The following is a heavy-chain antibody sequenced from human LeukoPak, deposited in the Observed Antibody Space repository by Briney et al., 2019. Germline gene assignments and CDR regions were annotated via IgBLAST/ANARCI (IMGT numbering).Heavy chain of an antibody. CDR2: FDPEDGET. CDR3: ATLGSYSSSWYGAYFDY. CDR1: GYTLTKLS. V-gene: IGHV1-24*01. D-gene: IGHD6-13*01. J-gene: IGHJ4*02. Sequence: ASVKVSCKVSGYTLTKLSMHWVRQAPGKGLEWMGGFDPEDGETIYAQKFQGRVTMTEDTSTDTDHMELSSLRSEDTAVYYCATLGSYSSSWYGAYFDYWGQGTLITVSS.